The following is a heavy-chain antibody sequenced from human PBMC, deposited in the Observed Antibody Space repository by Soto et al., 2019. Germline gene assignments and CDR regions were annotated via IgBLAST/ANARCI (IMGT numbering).Heavy chain of an antibody. D-gene: IGHD2-2*01. V-gene: IGHV3-33*08. CDR3: ARDRDIGIVPAVDAFDF. Sequence: GGSLRLSCAASGFTFSSYGMHWVRQAPGKGLEWVAVIWYDGSNKYYADSVKGRFTISRDNSKNTLYLQMNSLRAEDTAVYYCARDRDIGIVPAVDAFDFWGQGTMVTVSS. J-gene: IGHJ3*01. CDR1: GFTFSSYG. CDR2: IWYDGSNK.